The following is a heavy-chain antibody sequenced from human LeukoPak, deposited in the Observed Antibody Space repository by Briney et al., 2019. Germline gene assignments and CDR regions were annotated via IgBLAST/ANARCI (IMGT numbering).Heavy chain of an antibody. CDR1: GRTFSSYA. V-gene: IGHV1-69*04. Sequence: SVKVSCKASGRTFSSYAISWVRQAPGQGLEWMGRIIPILGIANYAQKFQGRVTITAYKSTSTAYMELSSLRSEDTAVYYCARDYDSSGYGAFDIWGQGTMVTVSS. CDR3: ARDYDSSGYGAFDI. J-gene: IGHJ3*02. CDR2: IIPILGIA. D-gene: IGHD3-22*01.